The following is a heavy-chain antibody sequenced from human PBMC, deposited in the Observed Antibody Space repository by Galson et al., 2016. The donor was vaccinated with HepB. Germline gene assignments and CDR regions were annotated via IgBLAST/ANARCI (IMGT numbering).Heavy chain of an antibody. CDR2: LSYGGTT. V-gene: IGHV4-39*07. J-gene: IGHJ4*02. CDR3: ARDTIEYGSGSPFYFDF. D-gene: IGHD3-10*01. CDR1: GGSITTNSHY. Sequence: SETLSLTCTGSGGSITTNSHYWAWIRQPPGKGLEWIGSLSYGGTTYYQPSLKSRVTISIDTSQNQFSLKVISLTAADTAVYFCARDTIEYGSGSPFYFDFWGQGSLVTVSP.